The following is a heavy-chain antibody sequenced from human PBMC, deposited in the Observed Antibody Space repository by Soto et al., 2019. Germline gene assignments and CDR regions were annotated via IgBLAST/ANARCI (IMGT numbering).Heavy chain of an antibody. D-gene: IGHD2-15*01. V-gene: IGHV3-21*01. CDR1: GFTFSSYS. J-gene: IGHJ6*02. Sequence: PGGSLRLSCAASGFTFSSYSMNWVRQAPGKGLEWASSISSSSSYIYYADSVKGRFTISRDNAKNSLYLQMNSLRAEDTAVYYCARDSPARMDVWGQGTTVTVSS. CDR2: ISSSSSYI. CDR3: ARDSPARMDV.